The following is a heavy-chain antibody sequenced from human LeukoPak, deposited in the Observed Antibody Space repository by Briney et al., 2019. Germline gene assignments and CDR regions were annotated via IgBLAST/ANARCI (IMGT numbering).Heavy chain of an antibody. J-gene: IGHJ6*03. CDR3: ARARDTSSGWYYYYYMDV. Sequence: SETLSLTCTVSGGSISNYYWSWIRQPPGKGLEWIGYIYYSGSTNYNPSLKSRVTISVDTSKNQFSLKLSSVAAADTAVYYCARARDTSSGWYYYYYMDVWGKGTTVTVSS. CDR2: IYYSGST. D-gene: IGHD6-19*01. CDR1: GGSISNYY. V-gene: IGHV4-59*01.